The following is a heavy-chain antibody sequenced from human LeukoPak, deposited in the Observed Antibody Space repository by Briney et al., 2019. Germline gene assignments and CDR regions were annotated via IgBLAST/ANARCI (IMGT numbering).Heavy chain of an antibody. V-gene: IGHV3-23*01. J-gene: IGHJ4*02. Sequence: GGSLRLSCAASGFTFSNYGMSWVRQAPGKGLEWVSAISGSGGSTYYADSVKGRFTISRDNSKNTLYVQMNSLRAEDTAVYYCARVVTMDRKYPDYWGQGTLVTVSS. CDR1: GFTFSNYG. CDR3: ARVVTMDRKYPDY. CDR2: ISGSGGST. D-gene: IGHD5-12*01.